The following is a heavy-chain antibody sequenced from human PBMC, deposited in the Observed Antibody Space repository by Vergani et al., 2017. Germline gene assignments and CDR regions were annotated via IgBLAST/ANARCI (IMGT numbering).Heavy chain of an antibody. D-gene: IGHD1-26*01. CDR1: GYTFTNYA. CDR2: IIPIFGTA. V-gene: IGHV1-69*01. J-gene: IGHJ6*03. Sequence: QVQLVQSGSEVKKPGASVKVSCRASGYTFTNYALNWVRQAPGQGLEWMGWIIPIFGTANYAQKFQGRVTITADESTSTAYMELSSLRSEDTAVYYCARAHSGSWSNSYYYYYMDVWGKVTTVTVSS. CDR3: ARAHSGSWSNSYYYYYMDV.